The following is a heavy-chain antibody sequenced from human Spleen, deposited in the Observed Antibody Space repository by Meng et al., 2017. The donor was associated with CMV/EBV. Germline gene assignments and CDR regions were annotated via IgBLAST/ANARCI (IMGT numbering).Heavy chain of an antibody. Sequence: GESLKISCAASGFTFSSYSMNWVRQAPGKGLEWVSSISSSSSYIYYADSVKGRFTISRDNAKNSLYLQMNSLRAEDTAVYYCARDWVLGCSSTSCYAFHYYYGMDVWGQGTTVTVSS. CDR3: ARDWVLGCSSTSCYAFHYYYGMDV. J-gene: IGHJ6*02. CDR2: ISSSSSYI. CDR1: GFTFSSYS. D-gene: IGHD2-2*01. V-gene: IGHV3-21*01.